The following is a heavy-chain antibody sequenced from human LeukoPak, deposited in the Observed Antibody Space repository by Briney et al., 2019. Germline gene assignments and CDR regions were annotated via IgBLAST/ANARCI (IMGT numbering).Heavy chain of an antibody. J-gene: IGHJ4*02. Sequence: SETLSLPCTVSGGSINSGSYYWSWIRQHPGKGLEWIGYIHYSGSTYYNPSLKSRLTISVDTSKNQLSLKLSSVTAADTAVYYCAAAATSSSSELGYWGQGTLVTVSS. V-gene: IGHV4-31*03. CDR3: AAAATSSSSELGY. CDR2: IHYSGST. D-gene: IGHD6-6*01. CDR1: GGSINSGSYY.